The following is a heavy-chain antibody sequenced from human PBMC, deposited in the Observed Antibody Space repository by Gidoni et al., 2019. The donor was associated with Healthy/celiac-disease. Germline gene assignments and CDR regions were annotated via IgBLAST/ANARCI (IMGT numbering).Heavy chain of an antibody. CDR1: GFPFSSSA. D-gene: IGHD6-19*01. CDR3: AKDAPHLSWLVTEYFQH. J-gene: IGHJ1*01. V-gene: IGHV3-23*04. CDR2: ISGSGGST. Sequence: EVQLVESGGGLVQPGGSLRLSCAASGFPFSSSAMSWVRQAPGKGLEWVSAISGSGGSTYYADSVKGRFTISRDNSKNTLYLQMNSLRAEDTAVYYCAKDAPHLSWLVTEYFQHWGQGTLVTVSS.